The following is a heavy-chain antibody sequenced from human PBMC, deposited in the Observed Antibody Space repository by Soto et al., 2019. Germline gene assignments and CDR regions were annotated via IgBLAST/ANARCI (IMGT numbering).Heavy chain of an antibody. CDR2: VYFSGNT. J-gene: IGHJ5*02. V-gene: IGHV4-59*01. Sequence: SETLSLTCTVSGGSLSSYYWTWIRQSPGKGLEWIGYVYFSGNTNYNPSLKSRVTISIDTSKNQFSLRLASVTAADTAFYYCGSVRPSGYVLSWGQGTMVTVYS. D-gene: IGHD6-25*01. CDR3: GSVRPSGYVLS. CDR1: GGSLSSYY.